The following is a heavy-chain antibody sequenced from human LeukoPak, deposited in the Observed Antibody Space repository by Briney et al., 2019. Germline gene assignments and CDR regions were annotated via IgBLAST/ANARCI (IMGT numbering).Heavy chain of an antibody. CDR1: GGSFSDYH. CDR3: ARDGLYSNGYSYFDY. D-gene: IGHD3-22*01. J-gene: IGHJ4*02. V-gene: IGHV4-4*07. Sequence: SETLSLTCTVSGGSFSDYHWSWIRQPAGERLEWMGRVYASGYSNYNPSLRSRVTMSLDTSKKQLSLRLSSVTAADTAVYYCARDGLYSNGYSYFDYWGQGTLVTVSP. CDR2: VYASGYS.